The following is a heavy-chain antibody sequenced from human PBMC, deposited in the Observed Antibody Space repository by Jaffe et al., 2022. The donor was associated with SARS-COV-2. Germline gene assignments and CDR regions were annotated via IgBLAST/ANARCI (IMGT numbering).Heavy chain of an antibody. D-gene: IGHD6-13*01. CDR2: MYYSGST. CDR1: GDSISGSSYL. CDR3: ARARPRAAALSES. Sequence: QLQLQESGPGLVKPSETLSLTCTVSGDSISGSSYLWGWIRQPPGKGLEWIGSMYYSGSTYYNPSLKSRVTISVDTSKNQFSLNLSSVTASDTAVYYCARARPRAAALSESWGQGTLVTVSS. V-gene: IGHV4-39*01. J-gene: IGHJ5*02.